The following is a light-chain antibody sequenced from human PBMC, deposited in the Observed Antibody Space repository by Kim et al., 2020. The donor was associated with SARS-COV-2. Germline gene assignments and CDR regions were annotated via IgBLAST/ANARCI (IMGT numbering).Light chain of an antibody. J-gene: IGLJ3*02. V-gene: IGLV3-9*01. CDR3: QVWDSSTGV. CDR1: NIGSKN. CDR2: RDS. Sequence: VAMGQTARITCGGNNIGSKNVHWYQQKPGQAPVLVIYRDSNRPSGIPERFSGSNSGNTATLTISRAQAGDEADYYCQVWDSSTGVFGGGTQLTVL.